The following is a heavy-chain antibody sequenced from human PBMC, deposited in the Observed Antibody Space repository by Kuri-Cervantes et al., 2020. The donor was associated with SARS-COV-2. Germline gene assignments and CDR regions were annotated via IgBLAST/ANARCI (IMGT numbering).Heavy chain of an antibody. D-gene: IGHD3-10*01. CDR2: ISSSSTI. CDR1: GFTFSSYS. V-gene: IGHV3-48*01. Sequence: GGSLRLSCAASGFTFSSYSMNWVRQAPGKGLEWVSYISSSSTIYYADSVKGRFTISRDNAKNSLYLQMNSLRAEDTAVYYCAVSRGSGRTPPGYWGQGTLVTVSS. J-gene: IGHJ4*02. CDR3: AVSRGSGRTPPGY.